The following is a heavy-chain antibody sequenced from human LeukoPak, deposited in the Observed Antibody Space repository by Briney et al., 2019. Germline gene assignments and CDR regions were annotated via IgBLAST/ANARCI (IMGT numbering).Heavy chain of an antibody. J-gene: IGHJ6*04. CDR1: GFTFSSYA. CDR3: AELGITMIGGV. D-gene: IGHD3-10*02. V-gene: IGHV3-30*04. Sequence: GGSLRLSCAASGFTFSSYAMHWVRQAPGKGLEWVAVISYDGSNKYYADSVKGRFTISGDNSKNTLYLQMNSLRAEDTAVYYCAELGITMIGGVWGKGTTVTISS. CDR2: ISYDGSNK.